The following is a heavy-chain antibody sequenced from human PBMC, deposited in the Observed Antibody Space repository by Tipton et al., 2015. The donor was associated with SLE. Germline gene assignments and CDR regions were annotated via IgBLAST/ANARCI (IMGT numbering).Heavy chain of an antibody. J-gene: IGHJ4*02. CDR3: VKDAAKGSGEFDY. CDR1: GFTFSNYW. D-gene: IGHD6-19*01. Sequence: SLRLSCAASGFTFSNYWMRWVRQAPGKGLEWVANIKEDGSEKYYVDSVKGRFTISRDNAKNSLSLQMNSLRAEDTAVYYCVKDAAKGSGEFDYWGQGTLVTVSS. V-gene: IGHV3-7*01. CDR2: IKEDGSEK.